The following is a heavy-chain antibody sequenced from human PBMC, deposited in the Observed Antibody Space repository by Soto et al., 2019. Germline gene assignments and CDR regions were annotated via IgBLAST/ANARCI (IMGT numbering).Heavy chain of an antibody. CDR3: ASAGVRGMDV. CDR2: RNPNSANT. D-gene: IGHD3-10*01. CDR1: GYTFTIYD. Sequence: SVTVSCKASGYTFTIYDINWVRPAPRQGLEWMGWRNPNSANTGYAQKFQGRVTRTRNTSITTAYMELSSLRSEATAVYYCASAGVRGMDVWGQGPTVTVSS. V-gene: IGHV1-8*01. J-gene: IGHJ6*02.